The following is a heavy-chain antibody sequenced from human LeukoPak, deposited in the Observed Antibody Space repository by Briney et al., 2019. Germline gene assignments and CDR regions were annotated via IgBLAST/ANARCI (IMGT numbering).Heavy chain of an antibody. CDR3: ARARRGSYYVFDY. CDR2: IYSGGST. CDR1: GFTVSSNY. Sequence: PGGSLRLSCAASGFTVSSNYMSWVRQAPGKGLEWVSVIYSGGSTYYADSMKGRFIISRDNSKNTLYLQMNSLRAEDTAVYYCARARRGSYYVFDYWGQGTLVTVSS. V-gene: IGHV3-53*01. J-gene: IGHJ4*02. D-gene: IGHD1-26*01.